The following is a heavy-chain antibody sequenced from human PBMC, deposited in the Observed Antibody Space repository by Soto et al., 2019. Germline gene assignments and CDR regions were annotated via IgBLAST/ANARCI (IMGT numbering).Heavy chain of an antibody. D-gene: IGHD3-22*01. V-gene: IGHV3-53*04. Sequence: GGSLRLSCAASGFTVSSNYMSWVRQAPGKGLEWVSVIYSDGSTYYADSVKGRFTISRHNSKNTLYLQMNSLRAEDTAVYYCARDPYYDSSGYLASNGMDVWGQGTTVTVS. CDR1: GFTVSSNY. J-gene: IGHJ6*02. CDR2: IYSDGST. CDR3: ARDPYYDSSGYLASNGMDV.